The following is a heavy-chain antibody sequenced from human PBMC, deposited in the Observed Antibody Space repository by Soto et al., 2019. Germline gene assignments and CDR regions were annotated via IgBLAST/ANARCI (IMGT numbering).Heavy chain of an antibody. J-gene: IGHJ6*02. CDR1: GYSFTSYW. V-gene: IGHV5-10-1*01. CDR2: IDPSDSYT. CDR3: ARRKTGYYYYYGMDV. Sequence: PGESLKISCKGSGYSFTSYWISWVRQMPGKGLEWMGRIDPSDSYTNYSPSFQGHVTTSADKSISTAYLQWSSLKASDTAVYYCARRKTGYYYYYGMDVWGQGTTVTVSS.